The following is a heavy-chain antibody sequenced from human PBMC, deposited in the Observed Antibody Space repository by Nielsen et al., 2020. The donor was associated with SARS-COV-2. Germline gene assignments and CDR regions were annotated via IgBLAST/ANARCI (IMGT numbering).Heavy chain of an antibody. V-gene: IGHV4-34*01. CDR2: INHSGST. CDR3: ARGFLAAAGTGLGYFQH. D-gene: IGHD6-13*01. Sequence: SETLSLTCAVYGGSFSGYYWSWIRQPPGKGLEWIGEINHSGSTNYNPSLKSRVTISVDTSKNQFPLKLSSVTAADTAVYYCARGFLAAAGTGLGYFQHWGQGTLVTVSS. J-gene: IGHJ1*01. CDR1: GGSFSGYY.